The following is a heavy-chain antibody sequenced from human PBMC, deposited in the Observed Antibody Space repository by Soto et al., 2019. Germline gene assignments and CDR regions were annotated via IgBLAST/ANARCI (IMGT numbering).Heavy chain of an antibody. V-gene: IGHV4-39*02. D-gene: IGHD1-1*01. Sequence: PXGTLYLTCTVSGGPIRSSSHYWGWIRQSPGTGLEWIGSIDESGDSYYNPSLKSRVTIFVDTSKNQFSLKLISVTGADSAIYYCAREGGYVDYWGQGTLVTVSS. CDR1: GGPIRSSSHY. CDR2: IDESGDS. CDR3: AREGGYVDY. J-gene: IGHJ4*02.